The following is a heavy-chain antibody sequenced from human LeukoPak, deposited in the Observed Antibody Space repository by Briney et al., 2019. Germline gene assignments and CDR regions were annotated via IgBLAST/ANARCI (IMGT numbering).Heavy chain of an antibody. Sequence: GASVKVSCKVSGYTLTELSMHWVRQAPGKGHEWMGGFDPEDGETIYAQKFQGRVTMTEDTSTDTAYMELSSLRSEDTAVYYCATSYCGGDCYEYNWFDPWGQGTPVTVSS. J-gene: IGHJ5*02. CDR3: ATSYCGGDCYEYNWFDP. CDR1: GYTLTELS. CDR2: FDPEDGET. V-gene: IGHV1-24*01. D-gene: IGHD2-21*01.